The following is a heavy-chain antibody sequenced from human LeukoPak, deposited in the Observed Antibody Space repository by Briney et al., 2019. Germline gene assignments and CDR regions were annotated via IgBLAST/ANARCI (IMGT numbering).Heavy chain of an antibody. D-gene: IGHD3-10*01. CDR3: AKDSNYYYYASGSPDY. CDR1: GFTFSSYG. V-gene: IGHV3-30*18. J-gene: IGHJ4*02. Sequence: GGSLRLSCAASGFTFSSYGIHWVRQAPGKGLEWVAVISYDGSNKYYADSVKGRFTISRDNSKSTLYLQMNSLRAEDTAVYYCAKDSNYYYYASGSPDYWGQGTLVTVSS. CDR2: ISYDGSNK.